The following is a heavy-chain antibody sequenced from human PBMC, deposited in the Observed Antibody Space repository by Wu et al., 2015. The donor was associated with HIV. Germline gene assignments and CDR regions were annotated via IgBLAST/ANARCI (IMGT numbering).Heavy chain of an antibody. CDR3: ARLGYCSSTSCPDPVYYYYYMGV. CDR1: GYTFTGYY. Sequence: QVQLVQSGAEVKKPGASVKVSCKASGYTFTGYYMHWVRQAPGQGLEWMGWINPNSGGTNYAQKFQGRVTMTRDTSISTAYMELSRLRSDDTAVYYCARLGYCSSTSCPDPVYYYYYMGVWGKGPRVTVS. V-gene: IGHV1-2*02. CDR2: INPNSGGT. D-gene: IGHD2-2*01. J-gene: IGHJ6*03.